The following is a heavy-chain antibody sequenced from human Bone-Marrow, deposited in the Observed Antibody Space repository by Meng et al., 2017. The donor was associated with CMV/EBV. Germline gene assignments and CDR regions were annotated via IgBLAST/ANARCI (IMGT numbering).Heavy chain of an antibody. D-gene: IGHD3-3*01. V-gene: IGHV4-59*11. J-gene: IGHJ6*02. CDR3: AREGGPYYDYWSGSYDNNYYGMNV. CDR2: SYYSGTT. CDR1: GDSISSHY. Sequence: SETLSLTCSVSGDSISSHYWSWIRQPPGKGLEWIGSSYYSGTTYYKASLKSRVTISVDTSANQFSLTLRSVTAADTAVYYCAREGGPYYDYWSGSYDNNYYGMNVWGQGTTVTVSS.